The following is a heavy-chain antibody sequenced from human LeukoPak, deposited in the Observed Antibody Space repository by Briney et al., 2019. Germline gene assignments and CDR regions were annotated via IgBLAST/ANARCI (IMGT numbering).Heavy chain of an antibody. CDR2: INHSGST. CDR1: GGSFSGYY. J-gene: IGHJ3*02. Sequence: SETLSLTCAVYGGSFSGYYWSWIRQPPGKGLEWIGEINHSGSTNYNPSLKSRVTISVDTSKIQFSLKLSSVTAADTAVYYCARPRQWLVRAPDAFDIWGQGTMVTVSS. V-gene: IGHV4-34*01. D-gene: IGHD6-19*01. CDR3: ARPRQWLVRAPDAFDI.